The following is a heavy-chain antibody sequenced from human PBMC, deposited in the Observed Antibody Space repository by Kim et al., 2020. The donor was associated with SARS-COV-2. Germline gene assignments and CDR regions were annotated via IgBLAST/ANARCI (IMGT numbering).Heavy chain of an antibody. J-gene: IGHJ1*01. CDR3: ARDLAADRSQNAEYFQH. Sequence: ASVKVSCKASGYTFTSYAMHWVRQAPGQRLEWMGWINAGNGNTKYSQKFQGRVTITRDTSASTAYMELSSLRSEDTAVYYCARDLAADRSQNAEYFQHWGQGTLVTVSS. CDR1: GYTFTSYA. CDR2: INAGNGNT. V-gene: IGHV1-3*01. D-gene: IGHD6-13*01.